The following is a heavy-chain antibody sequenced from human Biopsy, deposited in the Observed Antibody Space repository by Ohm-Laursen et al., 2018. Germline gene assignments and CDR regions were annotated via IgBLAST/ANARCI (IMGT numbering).Heavy chain of an antibody. Sequence: SLRLSCTASGFTFSASAVHWVRQASGEGLEWVGRIRSKAKSYATAYAASVTGRFTISRDDSKNTTYLQMNSLKTEDTAVYYCPLEGAGFDNWGQGTLVTVSS. CDR1: GFTFSASA. J-gene: IGHJ4*02. CDR3: PLEGAGFDN. D-gene: IGHD3-10*01. CDR2: IRSKAKSYAT. V-gene: IGHV3-73*01.